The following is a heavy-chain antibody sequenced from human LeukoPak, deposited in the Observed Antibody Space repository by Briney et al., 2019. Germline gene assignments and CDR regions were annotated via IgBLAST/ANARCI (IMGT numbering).Heavy chain of an antibody. V-gene: IGHV3-48*03. J-gene: IGHJ4*02. D-gene: IGHD5-12*01. CDR1: GFTFSSYE. CDR3: ARGKSGYDYRFDY. CDR2: ISSSGSTI. Sequence: PGGSLRLSCAASGFTFSSYEMNWVRQAPGKGLEWVSYISSSGSTIYYADSVKGRFTISRDNAKNSLYLQMNSLRAEDTAVYYCARGKSGYDYRFDYWGQGTLVTVSS.